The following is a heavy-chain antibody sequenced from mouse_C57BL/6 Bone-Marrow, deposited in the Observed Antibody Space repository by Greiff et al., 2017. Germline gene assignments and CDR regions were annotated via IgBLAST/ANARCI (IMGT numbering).Heavy chain of an antibody. CDR2: FYPGSGSI. D-gene: IGHD1-1*01. Sequence: VKLQESGAELVKPGASVKLSCKASGYTFTEYTIHWVKQRSGQGLEWIGWFYPGSGSIKYNEKFKDKATLTADKSSSTVYMELSRLTSEDSAVYFCARHEKLLRKGLVWFAYWGQGTLVTVSA. V-gene: IGHV1-62-2*01. J-gene: IGHJ3*01. CDR3: ARHEKLLRKGLVWFAY. CDR1: GYTFTEYT.